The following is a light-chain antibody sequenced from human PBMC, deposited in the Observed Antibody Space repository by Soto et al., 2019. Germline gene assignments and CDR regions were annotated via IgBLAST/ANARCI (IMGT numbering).Light chain of an antibody. CDR2: KAS. CDR3: QQYNDNWT. CDR1: QSISSW. V-gene: IGKV1-5*03. Sequence: DIQMTQSPSTLSASVGDRVTITCRASQSISSWLAWYQQKPGKAPKLLIYKASTLQSGVPSRFSGSGPGTEFTLAISSLQPDDFATYYCQQYNDNWTFGQGT. J-gene: IGKJ1*01.